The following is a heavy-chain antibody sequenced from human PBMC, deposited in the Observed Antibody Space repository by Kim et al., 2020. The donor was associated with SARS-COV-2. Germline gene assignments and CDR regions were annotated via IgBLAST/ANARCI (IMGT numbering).Heavy chain of an antibody. CDR1: GFTFSTYN. V-gene: IGHV3-21*01. Sequence: GGSLRLSCAASGFTFSTYNINLVRQASGKGLEWVSSISSRSSDIYYADSVKGRFTISRDNAENSRYLQMNSLRDEDTAVYYCARDEEWLFGGYYYFGMDVWGQGTTVTV. CDR3: ARDEEWLFGGYYYFGMDV. CDR2: ISSRSSDI. D-gene: IGHD3-3*01. J-gene: IGHJ6*02.